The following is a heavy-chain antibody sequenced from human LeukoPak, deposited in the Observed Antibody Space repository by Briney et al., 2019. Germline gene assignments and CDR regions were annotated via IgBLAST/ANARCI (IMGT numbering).Heavy chain of an antibody. CDR1: GYTFTDHG. CDR2: INTITGNP. CDR3: ARVSVPGTLLGGF. D-gene: IGHD6-19*01. Sequence: ASVKVSCKASGYTFTDHGMNWLRQAPGQGLEWMGWINTITGNPEYGQDFTGRFVFSLDTSVSTAYLQISNLKAEDTALYYCARVSVPGTLLGGFWGQGTMVTVSS. J-gene: IGHJ3*01. V-gene: IGHV7-4-1*02.